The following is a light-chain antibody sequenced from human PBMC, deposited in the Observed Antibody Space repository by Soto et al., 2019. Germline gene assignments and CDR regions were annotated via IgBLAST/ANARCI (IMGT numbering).Light chain of an antibody. V-gene: IGLV2-14*01. CDR3: SSYTSSSTLYV. Sequence: QYVRTHPASVSWSPRHSITISCTGASSDVGGYTYVSWYQQHPGKAPKLMIYEVNNRPSGVSNRFSGSKSGNTASLTISGLPAEDEADYYCSSYTSSSTLYVFGTGTRSPS. CDR1: SSDVGGYTY. CDR2: EVN. J-gene: IGLJ1*01.